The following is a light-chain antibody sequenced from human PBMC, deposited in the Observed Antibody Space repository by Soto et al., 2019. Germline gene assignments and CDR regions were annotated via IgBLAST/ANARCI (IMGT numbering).Light chain of an antibody. CDR1: SSDVGGYNY. Sequence: QSALTQPASVSGSPGQSITISCTGTSSDVGGYNYVSWYQRHPGKAPKLMIYDVSNRPSGVSNRFSGSKSVNTASLTISWLQAEDEADYHCTSYTSTSIVFGTGTKVTVL. J-gene: IGLJ1*01. V-gene: IGLV2-14*01. CDR3: TSYTSTSIV. CDR2: DVS.